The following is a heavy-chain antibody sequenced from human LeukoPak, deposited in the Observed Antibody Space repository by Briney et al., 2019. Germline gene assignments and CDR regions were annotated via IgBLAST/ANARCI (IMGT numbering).Heavy chain of an antibody. CDR2: IYTSGST. J-gene: IGHJ6*02. CDR3: ARDLVDTAMVYYYYYGMDV. V-gene: IGHV4-4*07. Sequence: PSETLSLTCAVPRGSLRRYYWSWIRQPAGEGLEWIGRIYTSGSTNYNPSLKSRVTMSVDTSKNQFSLKLSSVTAADTAVYYCARDLVDTAMVYYYYYGMDVWGQGTTVTVSS. D-gene: IGHD5-18*01. CDR1: RGSLRRYY.